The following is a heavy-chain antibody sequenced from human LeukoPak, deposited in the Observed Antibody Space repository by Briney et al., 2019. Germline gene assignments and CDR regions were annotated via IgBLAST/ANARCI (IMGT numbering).Heavy chain of an antibody. CDR3: AGDRGLSWFDP. D-gene: IGHD3-10*01. Sequence: SETLSLTCAVSGCSISSGYYWGWIRQPPGKGLEWIGSIYHSGSTYYNPSLKSRVTISVDTSKNQFSLKLSSVTAADTAVYYCAGDRGLSWFDPWGQGTLVTVSS. CDR1: GCSISSGYY. CDR2: IYHSGST. V-gene: IGHV4-38-2*01. J-gene: IGHJ5*02.